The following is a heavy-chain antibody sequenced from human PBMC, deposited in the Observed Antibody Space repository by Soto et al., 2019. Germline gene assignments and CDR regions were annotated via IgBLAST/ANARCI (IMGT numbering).Heavy chain of an antibody. D-gene: IGHD2-2*01. CDR2: IIPIFGTA. CDR3: ARVLGDIVVVPAAPGEAFDI. CDR1: GGTFSSYA. J-gene: IGHJ3*02. V-gene: IGHV1-69*13. Sequence: GASVKVSCKASGGTFSSYAISWVRQAPGQVLEWMGGIIPIFGTANYAQKFQGRVTITADESTSTAYMELSSLRSEDTAVYYCARVLGDIVVVPAAPGEAFDIWGQGTMVTVS.